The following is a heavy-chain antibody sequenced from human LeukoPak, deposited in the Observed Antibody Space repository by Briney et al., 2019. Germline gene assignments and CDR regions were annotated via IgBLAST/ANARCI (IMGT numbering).Heavy chain of an antibody. CDR1: GLTFNNYG. CDR2: ISYDGSTK. CDR3: AKDLGVHYYYYMDV. J-gene: IGHJ6*03. Sequence: GGSPRLSCAASGLTFNNYGMHWVRQAPGKGLEWVAVISYDGSTKYYADSVKGRFTISRDNSKNTLYLQMNSLRAEDTAVYYCAKDLGVHYYYYMDVWGKGTTVTVSS. D-gene: IGHD3-3*01. V-gene: IGHV3-30*18.